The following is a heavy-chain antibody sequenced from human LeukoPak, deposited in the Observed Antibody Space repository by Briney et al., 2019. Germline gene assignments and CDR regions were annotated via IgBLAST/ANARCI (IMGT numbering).Heavy chain of an antibody. CDR1: GFTFSDYW. Sequence: GGSLRVSCTASGFTFSDYWMHWVRQAPGKGLVWVSRMNTDGSSTSYADSVKGRFTISRDNSKNTVYLQMNSLRVEDTAVYYCARGDGVYVYWGQGTLVTVSS. CDR2: MNTDGSST. J-gene: IGHJ4*02. V-gene: IGHV3-74*01. CDR3: ARGDGVYVY. D-gene: IGHD5/OR15-5a*01.